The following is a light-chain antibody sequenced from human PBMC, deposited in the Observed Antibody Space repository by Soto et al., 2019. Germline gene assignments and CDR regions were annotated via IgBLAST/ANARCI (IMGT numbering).Light chain of an antibody. Sequence: DIQMTQSPSSLPASIGDRVTISCQASQDIGNFLNWYQQKPGKAPYLLIYDASNLDTGVSSRFSGSGSGRDFSFTITSLQPDDVATYFCKQYGSLPTTFGQGTRLEIK. J-gene: IGKJ5*01. CDR1: QDIGNF. V-gene: IGKV1-33*01. CDR2: DAS. CDR3: KQYGSLPTT.